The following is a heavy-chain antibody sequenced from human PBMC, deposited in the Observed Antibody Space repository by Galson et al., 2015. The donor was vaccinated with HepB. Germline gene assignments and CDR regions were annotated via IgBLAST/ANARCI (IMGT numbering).Heavy chain of an antibody. V-gene: IGHV3-30*03. D-gene: IGHD3-10*01. CDR1: GFTFSSYG. J-gene: IGHJ3*02. CDR2: ISYDGSNK. CDR3: ERGYYYGSGRIRPGGAFDI. Sequence: SLRLSCAASGFTFSSYGMHWVRQAPGKGLEWVAVISYDGSNKYYADSVKGRFTISRDNSKNTLYLQMNSLRAEDTAVYYCERGYYYGSGRIRPGGAFDIWGQGTMVTVSS.